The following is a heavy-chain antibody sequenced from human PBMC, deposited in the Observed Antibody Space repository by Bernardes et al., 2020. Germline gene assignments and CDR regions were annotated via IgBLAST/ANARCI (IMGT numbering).Heavy chain of an antibody. J-gene: IGHJ4*02. CDR3: ARDGKEGLYFDY. V-gene: IGHV3-7*01. CDR2: IKQDGSEK. Sequence: SLSLSCAASGFTFSSYWMSWVRQAPGKGLEWVANIKQDGSEKYYVDSVKGRFTISRDNAKNSLYLQMNSLRAEDTAVYYCARDGKEGLYFDYWGQGTLVTVSS. CDR1: GFTFSSYW.